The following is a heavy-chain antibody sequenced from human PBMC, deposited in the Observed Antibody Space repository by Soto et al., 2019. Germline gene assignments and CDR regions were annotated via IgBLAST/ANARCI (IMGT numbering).Heavy chain of an antibody. D-gene: IGHD2-15*01. J-gene: IGHJ6*02. CDR3: ARGPQDSDYYGLDV. Sequence: LRLSCTASGFTFSSYGMHCVRQAPGKGLEWVAVIWFDGSSKYYADSAKGRFSISRANSKNTLYLQMTSLRVEDTAVYYCARGPQDSDYYGLDVWGQGTTVTVSS. CDR1: GFTFSSYG. V-gene: IGHV3-33*01. CDR2: IWFDGSSK.